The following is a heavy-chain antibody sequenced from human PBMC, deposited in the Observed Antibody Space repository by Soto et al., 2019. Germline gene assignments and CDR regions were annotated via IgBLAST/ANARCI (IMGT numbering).Heavy chain of an antibody. D-gene: IGHD5-12*01. CDR1: GFSFSSYV. J-gene: IGHJ4*02. CDR3: AKGSIEYSASVDN. Sequence: VQLLESGGGLVQPGGSLRLSCAASGFSFSSYVMVWVRQAPGKGLEWVSVISARGGSSYFADSVKGRFTISRDNSKNVLSLEMNSLSAEDTDIYFCAKGSIEYSASVDNWGQGTLVLVSS. CDR2: ISARGGSS. V-gene: IGHV3-23*01.